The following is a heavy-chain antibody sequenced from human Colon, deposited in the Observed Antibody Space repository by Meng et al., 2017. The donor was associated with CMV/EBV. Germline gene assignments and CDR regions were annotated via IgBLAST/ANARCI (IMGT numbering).Heavy chain of an antibody. CDR3: AREERGSGWSADY. D-gene: IGHD6-19*01. V-gene: IGHV3-74*01. CDR2: VNREGSNT. Sequence: GGSLRLSCAASGFMFSNYEMNWVRQAPGKGLEWVSSVNREGSNTNYADSVKGRFTISRDNARNTLYLQMNSLRVEDTAVYYCAREERGSGWSADYWGQGTLVTVSS. J-gene: IGHJ4*02. CDR1: GFMFSNYE.